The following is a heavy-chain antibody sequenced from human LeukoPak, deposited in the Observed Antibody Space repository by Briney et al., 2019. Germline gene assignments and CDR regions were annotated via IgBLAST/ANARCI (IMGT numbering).Heavy chain of an antibody. V-gene: IGHV1-18*01. D-gene: IGHD3-22*01. CDR3: ASSKHYYDSSGYYPFDY. Sequence: ASVKVSCKASGYTFTSYGISWVRQAPGQGLEWMGWISAYNGNTNYAQKLQGRVTMTTDTSTSTAYMELRSLRSDDTAVYYCASSKHYYDSSGYYPFDYWGQGTLVTVSS. CDR2: ISAYNGNT. CDR1: GYTFTSYG. J-gene: IGHJ4*02.